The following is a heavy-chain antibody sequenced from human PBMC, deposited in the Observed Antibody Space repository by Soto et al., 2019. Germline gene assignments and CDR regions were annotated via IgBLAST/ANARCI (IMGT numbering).Heavy chain of an antibody. CDR1: GFSLSNARMG. CDR3: ARISQDDYVWGSYRYQSY. V-gene: IGHV2-26*01. CDR2: IFSNDEK. Sequence: GSGPTLVNPTETLTLTCTVSGFSLSNARMGVSWIRQPPGKALEWLAHIFSNDEKSYSTSLKSRLTISKDTSKSQVVLTMTNMDPVDTATYYCARISQDDYVWGSYRYQSYWGQGTLVTVSS. D-gene: IGHD3-16*02. J-gene: IGHJ4*02.